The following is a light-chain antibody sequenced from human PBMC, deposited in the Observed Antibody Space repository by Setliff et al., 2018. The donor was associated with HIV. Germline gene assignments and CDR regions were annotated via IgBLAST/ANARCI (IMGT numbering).Light chain of an antibody. Sequence: SGSPGQSITISCAGTSADVGGYDFVSWYQQHPGKAPKLIIYDVGDRPSGVSNRFSGSKSGDTASLTISGLQAEDEADYYCSSYTSISTYVFGTGTKVTVL. CDR2: DVG. CDR3: SSYTSISTYV. J-gene: IGLJ1*01. V-gene: IGLV2-14*03. CDR1: SADVGGYDF.